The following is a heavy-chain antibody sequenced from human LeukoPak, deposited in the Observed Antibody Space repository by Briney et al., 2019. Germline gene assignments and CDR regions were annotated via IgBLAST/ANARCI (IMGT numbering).Heavy chain of an antibody. J-gene: IGHJ5*02. CDR1: GYTFTGYY. D-gene: IGHD3-22*01. CDR2: IIPKLGIA. CDR3: ARDLYDSSGYYWDWFDP. V-gene: IGHV1-69*04. Sequence: SVKVSCKASGYTFTGYYMHWVRQAPGQGLEWMGRIIPKLGIANYAQNFQGRITITADKSTSTAYMELSSLRSEDTAVYYCARDLYDSSGYYWDWFDPWGQGTLVTVSS.